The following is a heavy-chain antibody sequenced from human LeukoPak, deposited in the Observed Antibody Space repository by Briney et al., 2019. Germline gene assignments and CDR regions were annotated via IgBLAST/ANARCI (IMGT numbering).Heavy chain of an antibody. J-gene: IGHJ4*02. V-gene: IGHV3-23*01. CDR1: GFTFSNYA. CDR2: ITRSGEST. D-gene: IGHD3-22*01. CDR3: AKGFDSSGYYYYFDY. Sequence: PGGSLRLSCAASGFTFSNYAMSWVRQAPGKGLEWVSSITRSGESTYYADSVKGRFTISRDSSKNMLSLRMNSLRAEDTAVYYCAKGFDSSGYYYYFDYWGQGTLVTVSS.